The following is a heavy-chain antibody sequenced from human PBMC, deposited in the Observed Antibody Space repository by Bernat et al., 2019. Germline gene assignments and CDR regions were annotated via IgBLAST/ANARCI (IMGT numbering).Heavy chain of an antibody. V-gene: IGHV3-21*01. D-gene: IGHD4-23*01. CDR3: ARVPVVMRGDRDY. J-gene: IGHJ4*02. CDR1: GFTFSSYS. CDR2: ISSSSSYI. Sequence: EVQLVESGGGLVKPGGSLRLSCAASGFTFSSYSMNWVRQAPGEGLEWVSSISSSSSYIYYADSVKGRFTISRDNAKNSLYLQMNSLRAEDTAVYYCARVPVVMRGDRDYWGQGTLVTVSS.